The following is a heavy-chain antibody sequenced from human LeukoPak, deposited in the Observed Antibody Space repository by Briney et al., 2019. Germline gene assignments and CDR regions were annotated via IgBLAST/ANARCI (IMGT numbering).Heavy chain of an antibody. CDR2: ISGSGRNT. V-gene: IGHV3-23*01. Sequence: GGSLRLSCAASGFTFRSYAMSWVRQAPGKGLEWVSLISGSGRNTYYVDSLKGRFTISSDNSKNTLFLQMNSLRAEDTAVYYCAKWLDYDVFSCDNVSDYWGQGTLVTVSS. J-gene: IGHJ4*02. D-gene: IGHD3-9*01. CDR1: GFTFRSYA. CDR3: AKWLDYDVFSCDNVSDY.